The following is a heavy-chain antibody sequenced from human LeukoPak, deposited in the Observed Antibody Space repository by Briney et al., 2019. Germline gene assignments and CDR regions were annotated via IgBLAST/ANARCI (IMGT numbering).Heavy chain of an antibody. CDR2: INPNSGGT. CDR1: GYTFTGYY. CDR3: ARVYYYDSSGYDFDY. V-gene: IGHV1-2*02. Sequence: ASVKVSCKASGYTFTGYYMHWVRQAPGQGREWRGWINPNSGGTNYAQKFHGRVTMTRDTSISTAYMELSRLRSDDTAVYYCARVYYYDSSGYDFDYWGQGTLVTVSS. J-gene: IGHJ4*02. D-gene: IGHD3-22*01.